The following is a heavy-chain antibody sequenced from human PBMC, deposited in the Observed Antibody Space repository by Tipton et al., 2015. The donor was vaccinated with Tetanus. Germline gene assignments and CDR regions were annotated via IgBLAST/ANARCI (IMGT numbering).Heavy chain of an antibody. Sequence: TLSLTCAVYGGSFSGYYWSWIRQPPGKGLEWIGEINHSGSTNYNPSLKSRVTTSVDTSKNQFSLKLSSVTAADTAVYYCARSSGSGYFDYWGQGTLVTVSS. CDR3: ARSSGSGYFDY. CDR1: GGSFSGYY. J-gene: IGHJ4*02. D-gene: IGHD2-15*01. CDR2: INHSGST. V-gene: IGHV4-34*01.